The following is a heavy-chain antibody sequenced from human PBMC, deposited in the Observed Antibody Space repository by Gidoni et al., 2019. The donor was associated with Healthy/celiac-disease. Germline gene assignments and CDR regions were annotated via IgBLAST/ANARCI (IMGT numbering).Heavy chain of an antibody. D-gene: IGHD6-19*01. CDR3: ANAGSQWLVRAGMDV. Sequence: EVQLLESGGGLVQPGGSLRLPCSASGFPFSSYAMSWVRQAPGKGLGWVSAISGSGGSTYYADTGKGRFTISRDKSKNTLNLKMNSLRAEDTAVYYCANAGSQWLVRAGMDVWGKGTTVTVSS. CDR2: ISGSGGST. CDR1: GFPFSSYA. V-gene: IGHV3-23*01. J-gene: IGHJ6*03.